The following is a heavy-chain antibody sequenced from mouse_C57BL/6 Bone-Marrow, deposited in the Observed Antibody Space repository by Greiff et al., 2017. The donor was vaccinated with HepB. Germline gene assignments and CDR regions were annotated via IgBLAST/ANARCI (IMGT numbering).Heavy chain of an antibody. Sequence: QVQLKESGPGLVQPSQSLSITCTVSGFSLTSYGVHWVRQSPGKGLEWLGVIWSGGSTDDNAAFISRLSISKDNSKTQVFFKMNSLQADDTAIYYCATPGSVVDVLYSMDYWGQGTSVTVSS. CDR2: IWSGGST. V-gene: IGHV2-2*01. CDR3: ATPGSVVDVLYSMDY. CDR1: GFSLTSYG. J-gene: IGHJ4*01.